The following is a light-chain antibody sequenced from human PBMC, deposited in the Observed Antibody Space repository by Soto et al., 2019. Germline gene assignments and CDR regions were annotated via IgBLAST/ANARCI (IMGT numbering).Light chain of an antibody. CDR3: QQYNNWPQT. CDR1: QSVSSN. Sequence: IVITQSPTTPSVSPGGRATLSCRASQSVSSNLAWYQQKPGQAPRLLIYGASTRATGIPARFSGSGSGTEFTLTISSLQSEDFAVYYCQQYNNWPQTFGQGTKVDIK. V-gene: IGKV3-15*01. J-gene: IGKJ1*01. CDR2: GAS.